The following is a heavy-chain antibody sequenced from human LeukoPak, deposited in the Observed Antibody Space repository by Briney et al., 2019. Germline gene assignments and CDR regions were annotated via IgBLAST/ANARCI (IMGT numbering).Heavy chain of an antibody. CDR1: GGTFSSYV. V-gene: IGHV1-69*06. D-gene: IGHD6-19*01. Sequence: SVKVSCKASGGTFSSYVISWVRQAPGQGLEWMGGIIPIFGTAKYAQKLQGRVTITADKSTSSAYMELSSLRSEDTAVYYCARRAVDNSYYYYMDVWGKGTTVTVSS. CDR3: ARRAVDNSYYYYMDV. J-gene: IGHJ6*03. CDR2: IIPIFGTA.